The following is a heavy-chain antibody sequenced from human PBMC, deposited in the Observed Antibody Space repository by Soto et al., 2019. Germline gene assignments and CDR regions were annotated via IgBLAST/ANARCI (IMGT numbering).Heavy chain of an antibody. V-gene: IGHV1-69*02. Sequence: QVQLVQSGAEVKKPGSSVKVSCKASGGTFSSYTISWVRQAPGQGLEWMGRIIPILGIANYAQKFQGRVTITADKSTSTAYMELSRLRSEDTAVYYSVIVVVPAAAYWYFDLWGRGTLVTVSS. D-gene: IGHD2-2*01. CDR1: GGTFSSYT. J-gene: IGHJ2*01. CDR3: VIVVVPAAAYWYFDL. CDR2: IIPILGIA.